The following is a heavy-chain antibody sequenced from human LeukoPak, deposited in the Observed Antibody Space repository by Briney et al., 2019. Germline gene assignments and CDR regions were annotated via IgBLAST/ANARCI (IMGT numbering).Heavy chain of an antibody. CDR2: IRSKANSYAT. V-gene: IGHV3-73*01. D-gene: IGHD1-26*01. CDR1: GFTFSGSA. Sequence: GGSLRLSCAASGFTFSGSAMHWVRQASGKGLEWVGRIRSKANSYATAYAASVKGRFTISRDDSKNTAYLQMNSLKTEDTAVYYCTRVGATFLDYWGQGTLGTVSS. CDR3: TRVGATFLDY. J-gene: IGHJ4*02.